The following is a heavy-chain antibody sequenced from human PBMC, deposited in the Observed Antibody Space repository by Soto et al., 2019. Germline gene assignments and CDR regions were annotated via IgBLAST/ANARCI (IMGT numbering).Heavy chain of an antibody. CDR3: ARELSYYDNCGYFGY. Sequence: GGSLRLSCSASGFTFSDYYMSWIRQAPGKGLEWISYIDSSGSIIYYADSVKVRFTISRDNAKNSLYLQMNSRRAEDTAVYYWARELSYYDNCGYFGYWGQGTLVTVSS. CDR2: IDSSGSII. V-gene: IGHV3-11*01. J-gene: IGHJ4*02. CDR1: GFTFSDYY. D-gene: IGHD3-22*01.